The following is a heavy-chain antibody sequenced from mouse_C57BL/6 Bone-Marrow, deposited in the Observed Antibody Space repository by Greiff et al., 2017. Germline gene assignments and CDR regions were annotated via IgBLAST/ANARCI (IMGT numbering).Heavy chain of an antibody. J-gene: IGHJ3*01. V-gene: IGHV1-53*01. CDR3: ARSDDGAWFAY. Sequence: VQLQQPGTELVKPGASVKLSCKASGYTFTSYWMHCLKQRPGQGLEWIGNINPSNGGTNYNEKFKSKTTLTVDKSSSNAYMQLSSLTSEDSAVYYCARSDDGAWFAYWGTGTLVTVSA. D-gene: IGHD2-12*01. CDR2: INPSNGGT. CDR1: GYTFTSYW.